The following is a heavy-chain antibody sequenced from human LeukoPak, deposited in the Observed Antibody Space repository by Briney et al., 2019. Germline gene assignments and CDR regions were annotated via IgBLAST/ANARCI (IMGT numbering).Heavy chain of an antibody. V-gene: IGHV1-46*01. CDR1: GYTLTSYY. D-gene: IGHD5/OR15-5a*01. CDR2: INPNGDTT. Sequence: ASVKVSCKASGYTLTSYYLHWVRQAPGQGLEWMAIINPNGDTTSHTQKFQGRVTMTRDTSASTVYMELSSLRSEDTAVYYCASVYQNGMDVWGQGTTVTVSS. CDR3: ASVYQNGMDV. J-gene: IGHJ6*02.